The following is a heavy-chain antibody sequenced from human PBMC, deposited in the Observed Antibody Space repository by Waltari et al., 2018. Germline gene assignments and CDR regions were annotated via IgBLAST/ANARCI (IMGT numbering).Heavy chain of an antibody. CDR3: ARVRWARRDAFDI. Sequence: QVQLQQWGAGLLKPSETLSLTGAVYGGSFSGYYWSWIRQPPGRGLGGIGQSNQSGGTDYTPSLKGRVTISVGTSKNQFSLKLCSVTAAATAVYYCARVRWARRDAFDIWGQGTMVTVSS. CDR2: SNQSGGT. V-gene: IGHV4-34*01. J-gene: IGHJ3*02. CDR1: GGSFSGYY.